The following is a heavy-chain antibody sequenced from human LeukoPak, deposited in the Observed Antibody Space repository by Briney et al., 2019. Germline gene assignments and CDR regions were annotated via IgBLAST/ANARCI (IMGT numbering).Heavy chain of an antibody. CDR2: IYYSGST. CDR1: GGSISSGGYY. Sequence: SETLSLTCTVSGGSISSGGYYWSWLRQHPGKGLEWIGYIYYSGSTYYNPSLKSRVTISVDTSKNQFSLKLSSVTAADTAVYYCARDSRFLGYCSGGSCYAFDIWGQGTMVTVSS. CDR3: ARDSRFLGYCSGGSCYAFDI. J-gene: IGHJ3*02. D-gene: IGHD2-15*01. V-gene: IGHV4-31*03.